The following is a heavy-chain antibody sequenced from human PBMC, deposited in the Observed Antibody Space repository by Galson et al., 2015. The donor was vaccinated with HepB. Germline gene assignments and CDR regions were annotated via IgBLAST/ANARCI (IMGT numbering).Heavy chain of an antibody. D-gene: IGHD6-13*01. CDR2: ISWNSGSI. Sequence: SLRLSCAASGFTFDDYAMHWVRQAPGKGLEWVSGISWNSGSIGYADSVKGRSTISRDNAKNSLYLQMNSLRAEDTAVYYCASWDPPGHFSSSWHGYWGQGTLVTVSS. J-gene: IGHJ4*02. V-gene: IGHV3-9*01. CDR3: ASWDPPGHFSSSWHGY. CDR1: GFTFDDYA.